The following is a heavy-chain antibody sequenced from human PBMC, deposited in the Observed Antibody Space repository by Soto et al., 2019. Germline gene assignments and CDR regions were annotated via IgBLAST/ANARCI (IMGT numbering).Heavy chain of an antibody. J-gene: IGHJ4*02. V-gene: IGHV3-48*02. CDR3: ARGSSNWAYYFDF. D-gene: IGHD6-13*01. CDR1: GFTFSSYS. CDR2: ITSSGTTV. Sequence: VHLVESGGGLVQPGGSLRLSCAASGFTFSSYSLNWVRQAPGKGLEWVSYITSSGTTVYYADSVRGRFTISRDNAKTSLYLQMNSLRDDDTAVYYCARGSSNWAYYFDFWGQGTLVTVSS.